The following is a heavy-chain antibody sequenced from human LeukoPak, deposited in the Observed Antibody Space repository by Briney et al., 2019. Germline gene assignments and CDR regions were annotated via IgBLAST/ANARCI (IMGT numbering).Heavy chain of an antibody. D-gene: IGHD3-10*01. Sequence: PSETLSLTCAVFDYSISSNYWWGWIRQPPGKGLEWIGYIYYSGSTYYNPSLGSRVTMSVDPSKNQFSLKVSSVTAVDMAVYYCARKPNSEYYFDYWGQGTLVTVSS. CDR2: IYYSGST. V-gene: IGHV4-28*01. CDR1: DYSISSNYW. CDR3: ARKPNSEYYFDY. J-gene: IGHJ4*02.